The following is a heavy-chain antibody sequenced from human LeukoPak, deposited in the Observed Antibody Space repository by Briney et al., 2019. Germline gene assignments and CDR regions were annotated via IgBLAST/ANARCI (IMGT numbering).Heavy chain of an antibody. Sequence: GGSLRLSCAASGFTVSSNYMYWVRQAPGKGLEWVSVIYTGGTTYYADSVRGRFTISRDNSKNILYLEMNSLRAEDTAVYYCARGQGVWGQGTLVTVSS. CDR3: ARGQGV. CDR1: GFTVSSNY. CDR2: IYTGGTT. J-gene: IGHJ4*02. V-gene: IGHV3-66*01.